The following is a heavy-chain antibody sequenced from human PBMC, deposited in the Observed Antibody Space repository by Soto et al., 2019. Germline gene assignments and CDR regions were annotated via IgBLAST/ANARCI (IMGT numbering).Heavy chain of an antibody. D-gene: IGHD2-21*02. V-gene: IGHV1-18*04. J-gene: IGHJ4*02. CDR3: ARDLSVVTAISPPNY. CDR1: GYTFTSYG. Sequence: ASVKVSCKASGYTFTSYGISWVRQAPGQGLEWMGWISAYNGNTNYAQKLQGRVTMTTDTSTSTAYMELRSLRSDDTAVDYCARDLSVVTAISPPNYWGQGTLVTVSS. CDR2: ISAYNGNT.